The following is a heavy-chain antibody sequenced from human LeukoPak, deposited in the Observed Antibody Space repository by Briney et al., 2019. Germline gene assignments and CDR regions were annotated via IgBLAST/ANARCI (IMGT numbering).Heavy chain of an antibody. V-gene: IGHV3-7*01. CDR1: GFTFSSYW. Sequence: GGSLRLSCAASGFTFSSYWMSWVRQAPGKGLEWVANIKQDGSEKYYVDSVKGRFTISRDNAKNSLYLQMNSLRAEDTAVYYCAIDPYSSSWGYFQHWGQGTLVAVSS. CDR3: AIDPYSSSWGYFQH. CDR2: IKQDGSEK. D-gene: IGHD6-13*01. J-gene: IGHJ1*01.